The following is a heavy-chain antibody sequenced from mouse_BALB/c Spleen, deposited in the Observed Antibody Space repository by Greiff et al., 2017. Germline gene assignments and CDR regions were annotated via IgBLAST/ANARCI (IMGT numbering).Heavy chain of an antibody. V-gene: IGHV5-12-1*01. Sequence: EVKLVESGGGLVKPGGSLKLSCAASGFAFSSYDMSWVRQTPEKRLEWVAYISSGGGSTYYPDTVKGRFTISRDNAKNTLYLQMSSLKSEDTAMYYCARPGEVRPRFAYWGQGTLVTVSA. CDR2: ISSGGGST. J-gene: IGHJ3*01. CDR1: GFAFSSYD. D-gene: IGHD6-1*01. CDR3: ARPGEVRPRFAY.